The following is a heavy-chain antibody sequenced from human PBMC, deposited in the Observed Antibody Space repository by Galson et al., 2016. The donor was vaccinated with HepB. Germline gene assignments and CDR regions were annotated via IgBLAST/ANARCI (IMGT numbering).Heavy chain of an antibody. CDR3: ARATRYCDWRYQYGMDV. D-gene: IGHD3-9*01. V-gene: IGHV3-53*01. CDR2: ISSGGYT. J-gene: IGHJ6*04. CDR1: GLSVSSDY. Sequence: SLRLSCAASGLSVSSDYMSWVRQALGKGLEWVAVISSGGYTYYAQSVKGRLTISRDNSKNTLYLQMNRLRAEDTAVYYCARATRYCDWRYQYGMDVWGKGTTVTVSS.